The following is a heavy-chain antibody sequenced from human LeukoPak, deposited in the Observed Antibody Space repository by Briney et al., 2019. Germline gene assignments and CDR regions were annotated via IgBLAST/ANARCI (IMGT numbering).Heavy chain of an antibody. CDR3: ARAIGRDYYDSSGPNDAFDI. V-gene: IGHV4-59*01. CDR1: GGSISSYY. D-gene: IGHD3-22*01. J-gene: IGHJ3*02. Sequence: PSETLSLTCTVSGGSISSYYWSWIRQPPGKGLEWTGYIYYSGSTNYNPSLKSRVTISVDTSKNQFSLKLSSVTAADTAVYYCARAIGRDYYDSSGPNDAFDIWGQGTMVTVSS. CDR2: IYYSGST.